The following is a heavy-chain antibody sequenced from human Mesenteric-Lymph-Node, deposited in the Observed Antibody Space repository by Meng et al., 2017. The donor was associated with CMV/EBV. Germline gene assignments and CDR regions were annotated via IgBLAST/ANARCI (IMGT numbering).Heavy chain of an antibody. CDR3: ARAYSGYDAFYFDY. CDR2: IYYSGST. V-gene: IGHV4-61*01. Sequence: SGGSVSSGSYYWCWIRQPPGKGLEWIGYIYYSGSTNYNPSLKSRVTISVDTSKNQFSLKLSSVTAADTAMYYCARAYSGYDAFYFDYWGQGTLVTVSS. J-gene: IGHJ4*02. CDR1: GGSVSSGSYY. D-gene: IGHD5-12*01.